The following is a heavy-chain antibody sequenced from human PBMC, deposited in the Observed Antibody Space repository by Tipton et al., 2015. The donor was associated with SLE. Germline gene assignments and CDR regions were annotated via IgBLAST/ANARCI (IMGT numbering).Heavy chain of an antibody. V-gene: IGHV4-61*02. CDR3: ARRVAVAFDL. Sequence: TLSLTCTVSGGSISSGSYYWSWIRQPAGKGLEWIGRIYTSGSTYYNPSLKSRVTISVDTSKNQFSLKLSTVTAADTAVYYCARRVAVAFDLWGRGTLVTVSS. CDR2: IYTSGST. CDR1: GGSISSGSYY. J-gene: IGHJ2*01. D-gene: IGHD6-19*01.